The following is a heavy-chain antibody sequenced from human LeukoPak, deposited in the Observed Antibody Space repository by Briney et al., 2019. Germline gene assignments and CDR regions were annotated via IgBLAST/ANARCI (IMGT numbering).Heavy chain of an antibody. V-gene: IGHV4-39*07. CDR3: ARDGTAGNDY. Sequence: KPSETLSLTCTVSGGSISSSSYYWGWIRQPPGKGLYWIGSIYYSGSTYYNPSLKSRVTISVDTSKNQFSLKLSSVTAADTVVYYCARDGTAGNDYWGQGTLVTVSS. J-gene: IGHJ4*02. D-gene: IGHD6-13*01. CDR1: GGSISSSSYY. CDR2: IYYSGST.